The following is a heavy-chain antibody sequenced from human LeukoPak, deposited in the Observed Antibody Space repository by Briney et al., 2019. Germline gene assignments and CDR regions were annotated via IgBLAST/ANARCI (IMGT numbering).Heavy chain of an antibody. Sequence: ASVKVSCXASGYTFNGYYMHWVRLAPGQGLEWMGWINPKNGGTHYARKFQGRVTMTRDTSISTAYMDLSRLRSDDTAVYYCAREYYDSGSYPPFDPWGQGTLVTVSS. V-gene: IGHV1-2*02. CDR2: INPKNGGT. CDR3: AREYYDSGSYPPFDP. J-gene: IGHJ5*02. D-gene: IGHD3-10*01. CDR1: GYTFNGYY.